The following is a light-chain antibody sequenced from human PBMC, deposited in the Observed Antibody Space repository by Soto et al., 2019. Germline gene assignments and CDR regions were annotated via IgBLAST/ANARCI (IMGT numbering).Light chain of an antibody. CDR2: GAS. J-gene: IGKJ1*01. CDR1: QTVRSNY. CDR3: QQYDSSPRT. Sequence: EFVLTQSPGTLSLSPGERASLSCSASQTVRSNYLAWYQQKPGQAPRLLIYGASTRATGIPARFSGSGSGTDFTLTISRLEPEDFAVYYCQQYDSSPRTFGQGTKVDIK. V-gene: IGKV3-20*01.